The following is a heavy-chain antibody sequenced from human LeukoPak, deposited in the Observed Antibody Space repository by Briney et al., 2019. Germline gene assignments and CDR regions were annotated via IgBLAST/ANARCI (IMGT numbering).Heavy chain of an antibody. V-gene: IGHV1-69*04. J-gene: IGHJ4*02. Sequence: SVKVSCKASGGTFSSYAISWVRQAPGQGLEWMGRIIPILGIANYAQKFQGRVTITADESTSTAYMELSSLRSEDTAVYYCARAALRSGGSCYRDYWGQGTLVTVSS. CDR1: GGTFSSYA. CDR2: IIPILGIA. CDR3: ARAALRSGGSCYRDY. D-gene: IGHD2-15*01.